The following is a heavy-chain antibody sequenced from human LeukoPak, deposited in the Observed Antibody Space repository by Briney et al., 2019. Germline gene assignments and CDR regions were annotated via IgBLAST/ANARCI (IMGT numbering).Heavy chain of an antibody. CDR2: ISGSGGST. Sequence: GGSLRLSCAASGFTFSSYAMSWVRQAPGKGLEWVSAISGSGGSTYYADSVKGRFTISRDNSKNTLYLQMNSLRAEDTAVYYCAKGTRQSYYYYYYMDAWGKGTTVTVSS. CDR3: AKGTRQSYYYYYYMDA. J-gene: IGHJ6*03. V-gene: IGHV3-23*01. D-gene: IGHD4-11*01. CDR1: GFTFSSYA.